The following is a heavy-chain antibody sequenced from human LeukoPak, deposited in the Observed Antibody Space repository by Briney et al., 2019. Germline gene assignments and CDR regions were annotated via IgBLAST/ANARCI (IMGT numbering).Heavy chain of an antibody. CDR3: AKGRYSSSLRDY. CDR2: MSGSGGST. V-gene: IGHV3-23*01. D-gene: IGHD6-6*01. Sequence: GGSLRLSCAAPVFLLRSYAMIWVRQAPGKGLEWVSAMSGSGGSTYYAGSVKGRFTISRDNSKNTLYLQKNSLRREDTAVYFSAKGRYSSSLRDYWGQGTLVTVSS. J-gene: IGHJ4*02. CDR1: VFLLRSYA.